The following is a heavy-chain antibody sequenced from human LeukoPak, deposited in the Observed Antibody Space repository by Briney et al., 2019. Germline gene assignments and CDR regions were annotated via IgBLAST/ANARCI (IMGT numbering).Heavy chain of an antibody. V-gene: IGHV5-51*01. CDR1: GYRFTSYW. D-gene: IGHD1-26*01. CDR3: ATYHHQWELRTETRQQLDY. Sequence: GEPLKISCKGSGYRFTSYWIGWVRQLPGKGLEWMGIIYPGDSDTRYSPSFKGQATFSANKSIRTAYLQRSSLKASDTAMYHCATYHHQWELRTETRQQLDYWGQGTLVTVSS. CDR2: IYPGDSDT. J-gene: IGHJ4*02.